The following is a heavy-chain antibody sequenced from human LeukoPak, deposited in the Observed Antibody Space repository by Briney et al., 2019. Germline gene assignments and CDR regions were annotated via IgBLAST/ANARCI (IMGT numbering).Heavy chain of an antibody. Sequence: PGGTLRLSRADSGLTFSSYWLHWVRQAPGKGRVWVSLIETGGSSTGYADSLKGRFTLSSDTAKKTLSLQMNRLGAEDTAVYYCARDRSYRPEDWGQGTLVTVSS. CDR1: GLTFSSYW. V-gene: IGHV3-74*01. CDR2: IETGGSST. D-gene: IGHD3-16*02. J-gene: IGHJ4*02. CDR3: ARDRSYRPED.